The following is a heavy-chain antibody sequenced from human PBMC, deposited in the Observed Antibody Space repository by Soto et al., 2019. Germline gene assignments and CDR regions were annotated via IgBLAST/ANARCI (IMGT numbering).Heavy chain of an antibody. Sequence: QITLKESGPTLVKPTQTLTLTCTFSGFSLSTSGVGVGWIRQPPGKALEWLALIYWDGDKRYRPSLKSRLTNIKDTSKNQVVLILSNMDPVDTATYYCVQNHKWLRFAYWGQGTLVTVSS. CDR1: GFSLSTSGVG. CDR3: VQNHKWLRFAY. CDR2: IYWDGDK. V-gene: IGHV2-5*02. D-gene: IGHD5-12*01. J-gene: IGHJ4*02.